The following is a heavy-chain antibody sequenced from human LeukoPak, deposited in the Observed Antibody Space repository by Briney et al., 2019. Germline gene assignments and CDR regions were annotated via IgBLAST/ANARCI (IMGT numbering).Heavy chain of an antibody. Sequence: ASVKVSCKASGYTFTGYYMHWVRQAPGRGLEWMGWINPNSGGTNYAQKFQGRVTMTRDTSISTAYMELSRLRSDDTAVNYCASLDVDTATYWFDPWGQGTLVTVSS. CDR3: ASLDVDTATYWFDP. J-gene: IGHJ5*02. CDR1: GYTFTGYY. D-gene: IGHD5-18*01. CDR2: INPNSGGT. V-gene: IGHV1-2*02.